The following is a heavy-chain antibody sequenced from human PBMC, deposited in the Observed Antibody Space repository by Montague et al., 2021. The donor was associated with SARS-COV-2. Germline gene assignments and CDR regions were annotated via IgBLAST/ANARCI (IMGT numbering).Heavy chain of an antibody. Sequence: TLSLTCTVSGGSISSSSYFWGWTRQPPGKGLEWIGSIYYSGSTYYNPSLKSRVTISVDTSKNQFSLKLSSVTAADTAVFYCARKTSRGLTIFGVVTASYCFDYWGQGTLVTVSS. V-gene: IGHV4-39*01. CDR3: ARKTSRGLTIFGVVTASYCFDY. J-gene: IGHJ4*02. D-gene: IGHD3-3*01. CDR1: GGSISSSSYF. CDR2: IYYSGST.